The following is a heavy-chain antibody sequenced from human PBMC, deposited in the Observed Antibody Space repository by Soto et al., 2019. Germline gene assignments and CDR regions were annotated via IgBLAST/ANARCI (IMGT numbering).Heavy chain of an antibody. CDR1: GFTFSSYG. Sequence: QVQLVESGGGVVQPGRSLRLSCAASGFTFSSYGMHWVRQAPGKGLEWVAVIWYDGSNKYYADSVKGRFTISRDNSKNTLYLQMNSLRAEDTAVYYCARGMVYDFWSGMYYFDYWGQGTLVTVSS. D-gene: IGHD3-3*01. CDR2: IWYDGSNK. V-gene: IGHV3-33*01. J-gene: IGHJ4*02. CDR3: ARGMVYDFWSGMYYFDY.